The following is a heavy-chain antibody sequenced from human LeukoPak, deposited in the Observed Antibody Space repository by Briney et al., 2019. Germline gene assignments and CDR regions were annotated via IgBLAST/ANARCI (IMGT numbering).Heavy chain of an antibody. V-gene: IGHV3-21*05. Sequence: GGSLRLSCAASGFTFSSYSMNWVRQAPGKGLEWVSYISSSSSYIYYADSVKGRFTISRDNAKNSLYLQMNSLRAEDTAVYYCARGQLPGHAIVGATTGAFDIWGQGTMVTVSS. CDR1: GFTFSSYS. CDR2: ISSSSSYI. CDR3: ARGQLPGHAIVGATTGAFDI. D-gene: IGHD1-26*01. J-gene: IGHJ3*02.